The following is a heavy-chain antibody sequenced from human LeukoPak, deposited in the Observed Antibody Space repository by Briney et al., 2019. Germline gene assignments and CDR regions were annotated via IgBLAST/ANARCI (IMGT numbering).Heavy chain of an antibody. CDR2: IYTSGST. V-gene: IGHV4-61*02. CDR1: GGSISSGSYY. D-gene: IGHD3-10*01. J-gene: IGHJ3*02. CDR3: ARVSRVRGAEGGAFDI. Sequence: SQTLSLTCTVSGGSISSGSYYWSWLRQPAGKGLEWIGRIYTSGSTNYNPSLKSRVTISVDTSKNQFSLKLSSVTAADTAVYYCARVSRVRGAEGGAFDIWGQGTMVTVSS.